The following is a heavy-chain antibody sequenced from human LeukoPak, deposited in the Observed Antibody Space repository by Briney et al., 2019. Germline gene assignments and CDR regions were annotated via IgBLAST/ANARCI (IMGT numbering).Heavy chain of an antibody. Sequence: PGGSLRLSCSASGFTFSSYGMHWVRQAPGKGLEWVAVISYDGSNKYYADSVKGRFTISRDNSKNTLYLQMNSLRAEDTAVYYCARHKNYDILTGYITYWGQGTLVTVSS. CDR1: GFTFSSYG. D-gene: IGHD3-9*01. J-gene: IGHJ4*02. CDR3: ARHKNYDILTGYITY. V-gene: IGHV3-30*03. CDR2: ISYDGSNK.